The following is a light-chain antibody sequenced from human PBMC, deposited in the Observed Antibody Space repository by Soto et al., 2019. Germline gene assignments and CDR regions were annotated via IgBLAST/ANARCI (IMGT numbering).Light chain of an antibody. CDR2: AAS. J-gene: IGKJ1*01. V-gene: IGKV1-39*01. CDR1: QSISTY. Sequence: DIQMTQSPSSLSASVVDRVTFTCRASQSISTYLNWYQQKPGKAPKLLIYAASIVKSGVPSRFSGSGSGTDFTLTISSLQAEDFATYYCQQSYNTLTWTFGQGTKVDIK. CDR3: QQSYNTLTWT.